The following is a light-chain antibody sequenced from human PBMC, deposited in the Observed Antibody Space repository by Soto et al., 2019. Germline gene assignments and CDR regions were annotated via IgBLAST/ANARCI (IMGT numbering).Light chain of an antibody. J-gene: IGKJ3*01. V-gene: IGKV3-11*01. CDR2: DAS. CDR3: QQRADWPIT. Sequence: EIVLTQSPATLSLSPGERATLSCRASQSVSSYLAWYQQKPGQAPRLLIYDASNRVTGIPARFSGSGSGTDFTLTISSLEPEDFAVYYCQQRADWPITFGPGTKVDI. CDR1: QSVSSY.